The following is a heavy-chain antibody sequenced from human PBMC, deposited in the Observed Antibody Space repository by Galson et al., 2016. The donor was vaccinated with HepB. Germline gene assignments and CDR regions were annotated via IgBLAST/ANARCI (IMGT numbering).Heavy chain of an antibody. CDR3: AGDWSGFQEY. CDR2: ISAWNGDT. D-gene: IGHD3-3*01. V-gene: IGHV1-18*01. J-gene: IGHJ4*02. Sequence: SVKVSCKASGYTFSSFGISWVRQAPGQGLEWMGWISAWNGDTNYAQKFQGRVTLTTDTSTSTAYMELRSLRSDDTAVYYCAGDWSGFQEYWGQGTLVTVSS. CDR1: GYTFSSFG.